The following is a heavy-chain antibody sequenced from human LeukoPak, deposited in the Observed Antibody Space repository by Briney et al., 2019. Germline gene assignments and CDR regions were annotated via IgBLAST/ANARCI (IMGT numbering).Heavy chain of an antibody. CDR3: ARAPVTMVRGVIAQNWFDP. J-gene: IGHJ5*02. Sequence: PSETLSLTCTVSGGSISSYYWSWIRQPPGKGLEWIGYIYYSGSTNYNPSLKSRVTISVDTSKNQFSLKLSSVTAADTAVYYCARAPVTMVRGVIAQNWFDPWGQGTLVTVSS. CDR1: GGSISSYY. CDR2: IYYSGST. D-gene: IGHD3-10*01. V-gene: IGHV4-59*12.